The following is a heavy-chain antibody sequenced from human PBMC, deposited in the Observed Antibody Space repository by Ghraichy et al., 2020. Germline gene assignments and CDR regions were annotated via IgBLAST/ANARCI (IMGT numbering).Heavy chain of an antibody. CDR1: GFTFSNYR. Sequence: GESLNISCEASGFTFSNYRMHWVRQAPGKGLVWVSRIDSDGGSTTYGDSVKGRFTISRDNAKNTLYLQMNSLRAEDTAVYYCSRAGSVDDFWPGDYWGQGTLVTVSS. V-gene: IGHV3-74*01. D-gene: IGHD3-3*01. CDR3: SRAGSVDDFWPGDY. J-gene: IGHJ4*02. CDR2: IDSDGGST.